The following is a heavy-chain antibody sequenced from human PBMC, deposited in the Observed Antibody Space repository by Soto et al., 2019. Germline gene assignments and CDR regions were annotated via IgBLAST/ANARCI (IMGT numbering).Heavy chain of an antibody. D-gene: IGHD6-13*01. Sequence: GGSLRLSCAASGFTFSSYSMNWVRQAPGKGLEWVSYISSSSSTIYYADSVKGRFTISRDNAKNSLYLQMNSLRDEDTAVYYCAREYSSSWYRPPTNNWFDPWGQGTLVTVSS. CDR3: AREYSSSWYRPPTNNWFDP. J-gene: IGHJ5*02. CDR2: ISSSSSTI. V-gene: IGHV3-48*02. CDR1: GFTFSSYS.